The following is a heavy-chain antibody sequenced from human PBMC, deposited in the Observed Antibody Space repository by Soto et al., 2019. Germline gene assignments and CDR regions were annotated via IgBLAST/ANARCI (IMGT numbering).Heavy chain of an antibody. Sequence: EVQLLESGGGLVQPGGSLRLSCAASGFPFRSYAMSWVRQAPGQGLEWVSAISGSGGSTYYADSVKSRLTISRDNSKNTLDLQMNSRRAEDTAVYYCAKDRRTYYDILTGFSWGQGTLVTVSS. CDR3: AKDRRTYYDILTGFS. CDR2: ISGSGGST. J-gene: IGHJ4*02. CDR1: GFPFRSYA. D-gene: IGHD3-9*01. V-gene: IGHV3-23*01.